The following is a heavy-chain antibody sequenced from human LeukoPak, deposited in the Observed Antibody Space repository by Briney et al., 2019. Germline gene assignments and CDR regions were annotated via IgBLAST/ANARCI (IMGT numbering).Heavy chain of an antibody. CDR2: INPNSGGT. Sequence: GASVTVSCKASGYPFSNYDINWVRQAPGQGLEWMGWINPNSGGTNYAQKFQGRVTMTRDTSISTAYMELSRLRSDDTAVYYCARDRTMVRGNWFDPWGQGTLVTVSS. J-gene: IGHJ5*02. CDR3: ARDRTMVRGNWFDP. V-gene: IGHV1-2*02. CDR1: GYPFSNYD. D-gene: IGHD3-10*01.